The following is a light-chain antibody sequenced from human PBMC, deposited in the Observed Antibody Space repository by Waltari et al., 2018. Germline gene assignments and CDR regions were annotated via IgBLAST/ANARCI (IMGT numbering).Light chain of an antibody. CDR2: WAS. CDR1: ESVLYSRNNKDH. CDR3: QQYYNTPRT. J-gene: IGKJ4*01. V-gene: IGKV4-1*01. Sequence: DIVMTQSPEPLAVSLGERATINCKSSESVLYSRNNKDHLAWYQQKPGQRPKLLIYWASTRESGVPDRFSGSGSETEFTLTINSLQAEDVAVYYCQQYYNTPRTFGGGTKVEIK.